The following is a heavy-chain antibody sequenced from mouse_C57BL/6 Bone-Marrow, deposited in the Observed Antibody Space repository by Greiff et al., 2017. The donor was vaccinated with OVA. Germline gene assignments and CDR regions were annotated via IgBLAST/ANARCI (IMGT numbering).Heavy chain of an antibody. Sequence: EVKLMESGGGLVKPGGSLKLSCAASGFTFSSYTMSWVRQTPEKRLEWVATISGGGGNTYYPDSVKGRFTISRDNAKNTLYLQMSSLRSEDTALYYCARQTSVVAPRGQGTTLTVSS. CDR3: ARQTSVVAP. D-gene: IGHD1-1*01. CDR1: GFTFSSYT. J-gene: IGHJ2*01. CDR2: ISGGGGNT. V-gene: IGHV5-9*01.